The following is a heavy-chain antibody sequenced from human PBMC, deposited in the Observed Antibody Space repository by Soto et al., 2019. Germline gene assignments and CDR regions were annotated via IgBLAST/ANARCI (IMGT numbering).Heavy chain of an antibody. CDR2: IYYTGTT. CDR3: ARGGKRYSNTASGVGCFDF. D-gene: IGHD1-26*01. V-gene: IGHV4-59*01. CDR1: GVSISSSY. J-gene: IGHJ4*02. Sequence: SETLTLTCTVSGVSISSSYWSWIRQSPGTGLEWIGYIYYTGTTNYNPSLKRRVTISLDTAKNQFSLYVNSLTTADTAGYFCARGGKRYSNTASGVGCFDFWGQGTPVIVSS.